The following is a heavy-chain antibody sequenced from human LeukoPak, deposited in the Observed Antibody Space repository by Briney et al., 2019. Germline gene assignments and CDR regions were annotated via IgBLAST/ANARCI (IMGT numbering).Heavy chain of an antibody. V-gene: IGHV3-33*01. CDR2: IWNDGSNK. J-gene: IGHJ4*02. Sequence: GGSLRLSCAASGFTFRSHGMHWVRQAPGKGLEWVAFIWNDGSNKYYTDSVKGRFTISRDNSKNTLYLQMNSLRAEDTAVYYCAGDRATSYFDYWGQGALVTISS. D-gene: IGHD1-26*01. CDR3: AGDRATSYFDY. CDR1: GFTFRSHG.